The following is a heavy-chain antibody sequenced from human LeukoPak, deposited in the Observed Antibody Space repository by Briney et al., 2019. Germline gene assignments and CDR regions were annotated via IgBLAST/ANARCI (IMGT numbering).Heavy chain of an antibody. D-gene: IGHD5-12*01. Sequence: GGSLRLSCAASGFTFSIYAMSWVRQAPGEGLERVSAISGRGGTTYYADSVKGRFTISRDNSKKTVSLQMNNLRAEDTAVYYCAKHSDIAGPTYLDYWGQGTLVTVSP. CDR1: GFTFSIYA. CDR3: AKHSDIAGPTYLDY. J-gene: IGHJ4*02. V-gene: IGHV3-23*01. CDR2: ISGRGGTT.